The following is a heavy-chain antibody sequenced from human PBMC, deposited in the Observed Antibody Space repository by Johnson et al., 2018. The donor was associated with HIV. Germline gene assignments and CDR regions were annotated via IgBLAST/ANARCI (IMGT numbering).Heavy chain of an antibody. V-gene: IGHV3-9*01. CDR3: AKTLGFGTEDTFDL. D-gene: IGHD3-10*01. J-gene: IGHJ3*01. CDR1: GFTFDDYG. CDR2: ISWYSGSL. Sequence: EVQLVESGGGVVRPGGSLRLSCAASGFTFDDYGMSWVRQAPGKGLEWVSGISWYSGSLGYADSVKGRFTISRDNAKNSLYLQMNSLRAGDTAVYYCAKTLGFGTEDTFDLWGQGTMVTVSS.